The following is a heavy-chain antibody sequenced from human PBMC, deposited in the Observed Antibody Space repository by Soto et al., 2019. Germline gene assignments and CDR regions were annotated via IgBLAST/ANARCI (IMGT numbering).Heavy chain of an antibody. CDR3: ARRPANYYYYYGMDV. CDR1: GYTFTSYD. CDR2: INPNSGNT. D-gene: IGHD6-25*01. J-gene: IGHJ6*02. V-gene: IGHV1-8*01. Sequence: ASVKVSCKASGYTFTSYDINWVRQATGQVLEWMGWINPNSGNTGYAQKFQGRVTMTRNTSISTAYMELSSLRSEDTAVYYCARRPANYYYYYGMDVWGQGTTVTVSS.